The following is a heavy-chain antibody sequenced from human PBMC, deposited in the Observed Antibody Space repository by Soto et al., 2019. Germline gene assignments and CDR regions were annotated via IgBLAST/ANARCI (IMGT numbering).Heavy chain of an antibody. CDR2: ISYDGSNK. V-gene: IGHV3-30-3*01. Sequence: QPGGSLRLSCAASGFTFINYGMHWVRQAPGKGLEWLAVISYDGSNKYYADFVKGRFTISRDNSKNTLYLQMNSLRAEDTAVYYCARDLSNTITMVRGVISYYAMDVWGQGTTVTVSS. J-gene: IGHJ6*02. CDR1: GFTFINYG. D-gene: IGHD3-10*01. CDR3: ARDLSNTITMVRGVISYYAMDV.